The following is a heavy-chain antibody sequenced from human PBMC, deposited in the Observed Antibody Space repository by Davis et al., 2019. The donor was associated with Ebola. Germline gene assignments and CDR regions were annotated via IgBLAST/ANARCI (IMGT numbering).Heavy chain of an antibody. V-gene: IGHV3-53*01. CDR3: ARDQEGSGFDY. Sequence: PGGSLRLSCAVSGFTVSSNYMSWVRQAPGKGLEWVSIIHSGGSTYYADSVKGRFTISRDNSKNTLYLQMNSLRAEDTAVYYCARDQEGSGFDYWGQGTLVTVSS. CDR1: GFTVSSNY. D-gene: IGHD2-15*01. CDR2: IHSGGST. J-gene: IGHJ4*02.